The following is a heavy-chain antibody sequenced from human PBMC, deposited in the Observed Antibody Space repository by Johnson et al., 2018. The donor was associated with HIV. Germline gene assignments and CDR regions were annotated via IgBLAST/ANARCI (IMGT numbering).Heavy chain of an antibody. Sequence: VQLVESGGGLVQPGGSLRLSCAASGFTFSSYAMSWVRQAPGKGLEWVSAISGSGGSTYYADSVKGRFTISRDNAKNTLYLQMNSLRAEDTAVYYCARKVVVVAAAAGDVFDFRGQGTMVTVSS. CDR2: ISGSGGST. CDR3: ARKVVVVAAAAGDVFDF. J-gene: IGHJ3*01. V-gene: IGHV3-23*04. CDR1: GFTFSSYA. D-gene: IGHD2-15*01.